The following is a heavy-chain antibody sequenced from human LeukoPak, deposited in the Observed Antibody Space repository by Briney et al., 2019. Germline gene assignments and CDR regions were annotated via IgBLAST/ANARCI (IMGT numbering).Heavy chain of an antibody. CDR1: GYTLTELS. CDR3: ATRRYCSSTSCYARDYFDY. V-gene: IGHV1-24*01. CDR2: FDPEDGET. Sequence: ASVNVSCKVSGYTLTELSMHWVRQAPGKGLEWMGGFDPEDGETIYAQKFQGRVTMTEDTSTDTAYMELSSLRSEDTAVYYCATRRYCSSTSCYARDYFDYWGQGTLVTVSS. D-gene: IGHD2-2*01. J-gene: IGHJ4*02.